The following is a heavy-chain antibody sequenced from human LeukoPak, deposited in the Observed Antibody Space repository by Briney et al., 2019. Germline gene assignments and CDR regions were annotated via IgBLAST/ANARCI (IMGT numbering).Heavy chain of an antibody. CDR2: ITSYNGNT. J-gene: IGHJ4*02. CDR3: ARRELSAGYSFFDY. Sequence: ASVTVSCKASGYPLTNYGLTWVRQAPGQGLEWVGWITSYNGNTDTAQRFQGRVTMTTDTSTSTAYMELRGLRSDDTAVYYCARRELSAGYSFFDYWGQGTLVTVSS. D-gene: IGHD2-15*01. CDR1: GYPLTNYG. V-gene: IGHV1-18*01.